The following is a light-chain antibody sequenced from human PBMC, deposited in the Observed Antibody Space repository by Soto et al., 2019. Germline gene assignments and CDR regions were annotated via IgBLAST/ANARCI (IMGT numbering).Light chain of an antibody. CDR1: QRISSW. CDR3: QQYNSYSGT. V-gene: IGKV1-5*01. Sequence: DLQMTQSPSTLSASVGDRVTITCRASQRISSWLAWYQQKPGKAPKLLIYDASSLESGVPSRFSGSGSGTEFTLTISSLQPHDFATYYCQQYNSYSGTFGQGTKV. CDR2: DAS. J-gene: IGKJ1*01.